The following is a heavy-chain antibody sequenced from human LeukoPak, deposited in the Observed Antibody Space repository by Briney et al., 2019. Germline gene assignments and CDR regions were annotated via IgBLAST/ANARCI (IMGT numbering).Heavy chain of an antibody. D-gene: IGHD6-13*01. Sequence: TGGSLRLSCAASGFTFSSYWMHWVRHAPGKGLVWVSRINNDGSSTSYADSVKGRFTISRDNAKNTLYLQMNSLRAEDTAVYYCARPTKEGSSWYWWFDPWGQGTLVTVSS. V-gene: IGHV3-74*01. CDR2: INNDGSST. CDR1: GFTFSSYW. J-gene: IGHJ5*02. CDR3: ARPTKEGSSWYWWFDP.